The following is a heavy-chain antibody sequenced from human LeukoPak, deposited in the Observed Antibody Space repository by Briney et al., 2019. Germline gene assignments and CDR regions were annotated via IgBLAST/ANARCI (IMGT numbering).Heavy chain of an antibody. J-gene: IGHJ6*02. CDR2: LWNGGFDH. Sequence: GGSLRLSCAASGFSCADFGMHWVRQARGKGLEWVAVLWNGGFDHFYRDSVRGRFTISRDVSKNTLYLQMDGLRADDTAVYYCARDVETLLNRMDVWGQGTTVIVSS. CDR1: GFSCADFG. D-gene: IGHD5-18*01. CDR3: ARDVETLLNRMDV. V-gene: IGHV3-33*01.